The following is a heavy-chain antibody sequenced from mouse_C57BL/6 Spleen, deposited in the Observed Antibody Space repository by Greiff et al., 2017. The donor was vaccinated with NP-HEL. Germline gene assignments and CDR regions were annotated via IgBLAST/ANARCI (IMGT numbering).Heavy chain of an antibody. CDR1: GFTFSDYG. J-gene: IGHJ2*01. Sequence: EVQLVESGGGLVKPGGSLKLSCAASGFTFSDYGMHWVRQAPEKGLEWVAYISSGSSTIYYADTVKGRFTISRDNAKNTLFLQMTSLRSEDTAMYYCARSIVTTVVAHYFDYWGQGTTLTVSS. D-gene: IGHD1-1*01. CDR3: ARSIVTTVVAHYFDY. V-gene: IGHV5-17*01. CDR2: ISSGSSTI.